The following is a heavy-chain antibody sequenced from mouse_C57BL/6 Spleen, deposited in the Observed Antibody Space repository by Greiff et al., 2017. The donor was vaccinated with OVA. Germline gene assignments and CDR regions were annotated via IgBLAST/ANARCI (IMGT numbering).Heavy chain of an antibody. Sequence: QVQLQQPGAELVMPGASVKLSCKASGYTFTSYWMHWVKQRPGQGLEWIGEIDPSDSYTNYNQKFKGKSTLTVDKSSSTAYMQLSSLTSVDSAVYYSARGASYYSNSFLAYWGEGTLVTVSA. CDR2: IDPSDSYT. D-gene: IGHD2-5*01. J-gene: IGHJ3*01. CDR3: ARGASYYSNSFLAY. V-gene: IGHV1-69*01. CDR1: GYTFTSYW.